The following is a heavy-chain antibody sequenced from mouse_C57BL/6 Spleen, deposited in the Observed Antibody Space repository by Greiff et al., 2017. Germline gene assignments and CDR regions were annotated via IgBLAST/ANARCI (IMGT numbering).Heavy chain of an antibody. J-gene: IGHJ4*01. CDR3: ARMKVWIVTSYGYARDY. D-gene: IGHD2-5*01. Sequence: VQLQQSGAELMKPGASVKLSCKATGYTFTGYWIEWVKQRPGHGLEWIGEILPGSGSTNYNEKFKGKATFTADTSSNTAYMQLSSLTTEDSAIYYCARMKVWIVTSYGYARDYWGQGTSVTVSS. CDR1: GYTFTGYW. CDR2: ILPGSGST. V-gene: IGHV1-9*01.